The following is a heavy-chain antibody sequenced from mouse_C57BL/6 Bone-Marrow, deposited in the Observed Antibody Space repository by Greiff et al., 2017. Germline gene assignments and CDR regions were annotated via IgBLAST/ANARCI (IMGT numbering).Heavy chain of an antibody. D-gene: IGHD2-3*01. V-gene: IGHV1-64*01. CDR1: GYTFTSYW. J-gene: IGHJ3*01. CDR2: IHPNSGST. Sequence: VKLKQPGAELVKPGASVKLSCKASGYTFTSYWMHWVKQRPGQGLEWIGMIHPNSGSTNYNEKFKSKATLTVDKSSSTAYMQLSSLTSEDSAVYYCARRGGYSFAYWGQGTLVTVSA. CDR3: ARRGGYSFAY.